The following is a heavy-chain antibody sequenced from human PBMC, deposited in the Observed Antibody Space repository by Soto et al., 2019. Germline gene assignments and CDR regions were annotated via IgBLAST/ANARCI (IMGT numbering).Heavy chain of an antibody. V-gene: IGHV4-34*01. CDR2: INHSGST. CDR1: GGSFSGYY. D-gene: IGHD2-15*01. CDR3: GSACSGGSCRYYYYYYMDV. Sequence: ASETLSLTCAVYGGSFSGYYWSWIRQPPGKGLEWIGEINHSGSTNYNPSLKSRVTISVDTSKNQFSLKLSSVTAADTAVYYCGSACSGGSCRYYYYYYMDVWGKGTTVTVSS. J-gene: IGHJ6*03.